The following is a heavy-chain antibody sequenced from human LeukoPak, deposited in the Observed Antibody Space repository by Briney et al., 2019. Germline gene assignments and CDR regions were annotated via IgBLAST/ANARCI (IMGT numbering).Heavy chain of an antibody. CDR2: IYYRGRT. D-gene: IGHD3-22*01. J-gene: IGHJ4*02. CDR1: NASIISSSYY. V-gene: IGHV4-39*01. CDR3: ARQKILDDNYDSSGYYVDQ. Sequence: SETLSLTCSVSNASIISSSYYWGWIRQPPGKGLEWIGSIYYRGRTYYNPSLKIRVTTSADTSKNQFSLNLNSVTASDTAVYYCARQKILDDNYDSSGYYVDQWGQGSLVTVSS.